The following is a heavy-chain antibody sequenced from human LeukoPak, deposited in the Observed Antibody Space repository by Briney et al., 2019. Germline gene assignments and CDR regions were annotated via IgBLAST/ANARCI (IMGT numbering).Heavy chain of an antibody. Sequence: GSLRLSCAASGFTFSDYYMSWIRQPPGKGLEWIGSIYYSGSTYYNPSLKSRVTISVDTSKNQFSLKLSSVTAADTAVYYCERQRHRAFDIWGQGTMVTVSS. CDR1: GFTFSDYY. CDR3: ERQRHRAFDI. CDR2: IYYSGST. V-gene: IGHV4-39*01. J-gene: IGHJ3*02.